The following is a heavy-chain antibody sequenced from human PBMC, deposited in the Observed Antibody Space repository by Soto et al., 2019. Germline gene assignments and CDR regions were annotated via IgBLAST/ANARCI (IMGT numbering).Heavy chain of an antibody. J-gene: IGHJ6*02. CDR1: GYTFTSYA. CDR3: ARKKDYYYYGMDV. Sequence: ASVKVSRKASGYTFTSYAMHWVRQAPGQRLEWMGWINAGNGNTKYSQEFQGRVTITRDTSASTAYMELSSLRSEDTAVYYCARKKDYYYYGMDVWGQGTTVTVSS. V-gene: IGHV1-3*01. CDR2: INAGNGNT.